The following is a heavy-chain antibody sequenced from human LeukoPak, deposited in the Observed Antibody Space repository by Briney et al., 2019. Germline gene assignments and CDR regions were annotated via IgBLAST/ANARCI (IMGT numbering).Heavy chain of an antibody. J-gene: IGHJ4*02. V-gene: IGHV3-72*01. CDR1: GFTFGDYA. Sequence: GGSLRLSCTASGFTFGDYAMSWFRQAPGKGLEWVGRIKNKANSYITEYAASVEGRFTISRDDSKNSLYLQLSSPKTEDTAMYYCASIRGTLGYWGQGTLVTVSS. CDR3: ASIRGTLGY. D-gene: IGHD1-26*01. CDR2: IKNKANSYIT.